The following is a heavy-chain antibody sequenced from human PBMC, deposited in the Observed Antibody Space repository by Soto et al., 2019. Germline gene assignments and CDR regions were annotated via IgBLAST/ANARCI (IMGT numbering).Heavy chain of an antibody. V-gene: IGHV1-18*01. D-gene: IGHD3-9*01. J-gene: IGHJ6*02. CDR3: ARAGINYDILTVYYNPHYCYGIDV. Sequence: GASVKVSCKASGYTFTSYGISWVRQAPGQGLEWMGWISAYNGNTNYAQKLQGRVTLTRNTSISTAYMELSSLRSEDTAVYYCARAGINYDILTVYYNPHYCYGIDVSDPGTT. CDR1: GYTFTSYG. CDR2: ISAYNGNT.